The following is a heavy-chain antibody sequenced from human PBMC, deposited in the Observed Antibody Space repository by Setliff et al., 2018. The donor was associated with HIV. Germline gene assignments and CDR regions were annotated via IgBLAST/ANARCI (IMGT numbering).Heavy chain of an antibody. D-gene: IGHD1-26*01. Sequence: SETLSLTCTVSGGSISSSSYYWGWIRQPPGKGLEWIGSIYYSESTSYNPSLKSRVTISVDTSKNQFSLKLTSLIAADTAVYYCEAATVGETGYYGIDVWGPGTTVTVSS. CDR2: IYYSEST. CDR1: GGSISSSSYY. J-gene: IGHJ6*02. V-gene: IGHV4-39*01. CDR3: EAATVGETGYYGIDV.